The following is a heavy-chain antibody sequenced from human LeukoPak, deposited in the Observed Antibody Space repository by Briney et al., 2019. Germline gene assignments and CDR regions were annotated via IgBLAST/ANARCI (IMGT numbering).Heavy chain of an antibody. CDR2: ISDSSTTI. CDR1: GFTFSSYN. Sequence: GGSLRLSCAASGFTFSSYNMNWVRQAPGKGLEWVSYISDSSTTIYYADSVKGRFTISRDNAKNSLYLQMNSLRAEDTAVYYCARVVLAPGTPETGFDLWGQGTMVTVPS. CDR3: ARVVLAPGTPETGFDL. D-gene: IGHD6-13*01. J-gene: IGHJ3*01. V-gene: IGHV3-48*01.